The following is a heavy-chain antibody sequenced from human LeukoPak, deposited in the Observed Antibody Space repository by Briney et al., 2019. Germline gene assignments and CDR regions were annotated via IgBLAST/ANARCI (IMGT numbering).Heavy chain of an antibody. J-gene: IGHJ4*02. Sequence: GGSLRLSCAASGFTFSDYAMHGVRQAPGKGLEWVAVISKDGSDKYYPGSVRGRFTISRDNSKNTIYLQMDSLRAEDTAIYYCARDYWWNYDYWGQGTLVTVSS. V-gene: IGHV3-30-3*01. CDR2: ISKDGSDK. CDR3: ARDYWWNYDY. D-gene: IGHD1-7*01. CDR1: GFTFSDYA.